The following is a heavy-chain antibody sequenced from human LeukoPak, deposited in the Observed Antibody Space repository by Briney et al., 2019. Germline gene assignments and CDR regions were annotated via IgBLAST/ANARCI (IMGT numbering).Heavy chain of an antibody. CDR3: AGGGRSGSYTYYFDY. Sequence: PSETLSLTCTVSGGTISGYYWSWIRQPPGQGLEWIGNVHYSGTTNYSPSLKSRVTISVDSSKKQFSLKLTSVTAADTAVYYCAGGGRSGSYTYYFDYWGLGSLVTVSS. CDR2: VHYSGTT. J-gene: IGHJ4*02. V-gene: IGHV4-59*01. CDR1: GGTISGYY. D-gene: IGHD1-26*01.